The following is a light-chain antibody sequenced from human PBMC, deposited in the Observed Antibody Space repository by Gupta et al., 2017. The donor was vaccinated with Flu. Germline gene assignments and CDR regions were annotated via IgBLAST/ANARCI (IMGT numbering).Light chain of an antibody. CDR2: DDN. J-gene: IGLJ3*02. CDR1: NY. Sequence: NYVSWYQQFPGTAPKLLIYDDNKRPSGIPDRFSASKSGTSATLAITGLQTGDEADYYCGTWDTALRTRMFGGGTTVNVL. V-gene: IGLV1-51*01. CDR3: GTWDTALRTRM.